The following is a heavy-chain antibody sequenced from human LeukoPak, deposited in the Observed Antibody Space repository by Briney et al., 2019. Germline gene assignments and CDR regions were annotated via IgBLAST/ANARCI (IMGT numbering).Heavy chain of an antibody. CDR1: GFTFSSYA. V-gene: IGHV3-30-3*01. J-gene: IGHJ4*02. CDR3: ARGDGHGSGIYSKPPFNS. Sequence: GGSLRLSCAASGFTFSSYAMHWVRQAPGKGLEWVAVISYDGSNKYYANSVKGRFTISRDNAKNSLYLQMNSLRADDSAVYYCARGDGHGSGIYSKPPFNSWGQGALVTVSS. D-gene: IGHD3-10*01. CDR2: ISYDGSNK.